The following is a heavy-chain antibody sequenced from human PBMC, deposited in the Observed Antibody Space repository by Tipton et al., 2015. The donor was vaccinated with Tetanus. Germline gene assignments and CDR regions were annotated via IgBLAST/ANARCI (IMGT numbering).Heavy chain of an antibody. J-gene: IGHJ4*02. Sequence: TLSLTCTVSGGSISSYDWSWIRQSAGKGLEWIGRISFSGTTNYNPSLKSRVSMSIETSKKRFSLKVNSVIAADTAVYFCARGPGVWGAGTYFDYWGQGTLVTVSS. CDR1: GGSISSYD. V-gene: IGHV4-4*07. CDR3: ARGPGVWGAGTYFDY. D-gene: IGHD7-27*01. CDR2: ISFSGTT.